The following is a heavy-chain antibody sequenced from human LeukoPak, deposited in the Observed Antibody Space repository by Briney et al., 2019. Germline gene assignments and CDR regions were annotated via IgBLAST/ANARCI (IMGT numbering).Heavy chain of an antibody. CDR2: IRYDGSNK. V-gene: IGHV3-30*02. Sequence: GGSLRLSCAASGFTFSSYGMHWVRQAPGKGLEWVAFIRYDGSNKYYADSVKGRFTISRDNARNSLYLQMNSLRAEDTAVYYCARDPPITMVRGVVDVWGKGTTVTVSS. CDR1: GFTFSSYG. CDR3: ARDPPITMVRGVVDV. D-gene: IGHD3-10*01. J-gene: IGHJ6*04.